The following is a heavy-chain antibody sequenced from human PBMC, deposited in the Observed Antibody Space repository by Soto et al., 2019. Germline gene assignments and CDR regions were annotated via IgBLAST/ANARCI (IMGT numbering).Heavy chain of an antibody. CDR2: ISSGGSII. D-gene: IGHD4-4*01. V-gene: IGHV3-11*01. CDR1: GFTFSDYY. CDR3: ARAGYDSNYYAVTPLSAGHF. J-gene: IGHJ4*02. Sequence: QVQLVVSGGGLVKPGGSLRISCAASGFTFSDYYISWIRQAPGKGLEWVSYISSGGSIIYYADSVKGRFTISRDNAKNSLYLQMNSLRAEDTAVYYCARAGYDSNYYAVTPLSAGHFWGQGTLVTVSS.